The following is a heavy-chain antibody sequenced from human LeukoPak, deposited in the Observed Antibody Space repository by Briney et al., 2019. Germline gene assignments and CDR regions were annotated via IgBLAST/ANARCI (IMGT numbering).Heavy chain of an antibody. CDR1: GFTFRSYA. D-gene: IGHD3-10*01. Sequence: PGGSLRLSCVASGFTFRSYAMGWVRQAPGKGLEWVSGISGVGAKTYYADSVKGRFTISRDNSKNTLYLQMKTLSVEDTAKYFCAKDRSTCAYGSGSSTFDYWGQGALVTVSS. J-gene: IGHJ4*02. CDR3: AKDRSTCAYGSGSSTFDY. V-gene: IGHV3-23*01. CDR2: ISGVGAKT.